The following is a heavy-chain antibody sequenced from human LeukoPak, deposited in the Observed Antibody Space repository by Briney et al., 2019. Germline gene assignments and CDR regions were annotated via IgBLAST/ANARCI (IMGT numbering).Heavy chain of an antibody. CDR2: INSKSGDT. CDR1: GYSLKDYF. V-gene: IGHV1-2*02. CDR3: ARADSSDNSYSSGYLDP. D-gene: IGHD6-25*01. Sequence: ASVTVTFKASGYSLKDYFIHWVRQAPGQGPEWLGWINSKSGDTDYGQQFRGRIKMTRDMAISTIYLGLHSLRLDDTAIYYCARADSSDNSYSSGYLDPWGQGSLVTVSS. J-gene: IGHJ5*02.